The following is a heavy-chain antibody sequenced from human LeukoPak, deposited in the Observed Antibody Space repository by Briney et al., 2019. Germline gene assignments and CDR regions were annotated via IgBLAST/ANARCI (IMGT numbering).Heavy chain of an antibody. J-gene: IGHJ1*01. CDR1: GFTFSSYA. CDR3: AKSDGITIFGVVIYFQH. Sequence: PGGSLRLSCAASGFTFSSYAMSWVRQAPGKGLEWVSAISGSGGSTYYADSVKGRFTISRDNSKNTLYLQMNSLRAEDTAVYYCAKSDGITIFGVVIYFQHWGQGTLVTVSS. CDR2: ISGSGGST. D-gene: IGHD3-3*01. V-gene: IGHV3-23*01.